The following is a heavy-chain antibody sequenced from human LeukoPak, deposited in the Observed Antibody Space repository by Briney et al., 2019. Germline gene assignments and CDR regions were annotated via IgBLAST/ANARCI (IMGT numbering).Heavy chain of an antibody. Sequence: PGGSLRLSCAASGFTFSSYAMSWVRQAPGKGLEWVSAISGSGGSTYYADSVKGRFTISRDNSKNTLYLQMNSLRAEDTAVYYCAKSALIIKVDTAMVSPGWSDYWGQGTLVTVSS. CDR2: ISGSGGST. V-gene: IGHV3-23*01. J-gene: IGHJ4*02. D-gene: IGHD5-18*01. CDR1: GFTFSSYA. CDR3: AKSALIIKVDTAMVSPGWSDY.